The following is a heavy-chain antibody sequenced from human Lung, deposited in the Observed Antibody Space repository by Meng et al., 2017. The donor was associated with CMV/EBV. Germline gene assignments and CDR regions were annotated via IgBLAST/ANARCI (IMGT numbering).Heavy chain of an antibody. J-gene: IGHJ4*02. CDR1: GVTFSTDW. D-gene: IGHD6-19*01. V-gene: IGHV3-74*01. CDR2: INSDGTST. CDR3: ARALAVAGTGGHY. Sequence: AASGVTFSTDWMHWVGQAPGKGLVWVSRINSDGTSTSYADAVKGRFTISRDNAKDTLYLQMNTLRAEDTAVYYCARALAVAGTGGHYWGQGTLVTVSS.